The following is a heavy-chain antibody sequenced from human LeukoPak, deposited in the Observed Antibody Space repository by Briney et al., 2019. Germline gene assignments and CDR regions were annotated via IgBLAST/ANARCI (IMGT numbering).Heavy chain of an antibody. CDR3: ARACSGGSCYSENWFDP. D-gene: IGHD2-15*01. J-gene: IGHJ5*02. Sequence: GASVKVSCKTSGYTFTDYYMHWVRQAPGQGLEWMGRINPNSGGTNYAQKFQGRVTMTRDPSISTVYMELSRLRSDDTAVYYCARACSGGSCYSENWFDPWGQGTLVPVSS. CDR1: GYTFTDYY. CDR2: INPNSGGT. V-gene: IGHV1-2*06.